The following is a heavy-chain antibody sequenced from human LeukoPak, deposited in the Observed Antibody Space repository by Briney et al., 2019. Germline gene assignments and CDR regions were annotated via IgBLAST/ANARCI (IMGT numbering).Heavy chain of an antibody. Sequence: GGSLRLSCAASGFTFSSYAMSWVRQAPGKGLEWVSAISGSGGSTYYADSVKGRFTISRDNAKNSLYLQMNSLRAEDTAVYYCAHDFWSGYYTGWGQGTLVTVSS. CDR3: AHDFWSGYYTG. D-gene: IGHD3-3*01. J-gene: IGHJ4*02. CDR1: GFTFSSYA. CDR2: ISGSGGST. V-gene: IGHV3-23*01.